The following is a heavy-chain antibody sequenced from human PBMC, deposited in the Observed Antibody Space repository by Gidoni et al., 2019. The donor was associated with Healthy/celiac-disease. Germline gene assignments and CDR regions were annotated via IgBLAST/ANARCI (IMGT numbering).Heavy chain of an antibody. CDR2: INHSGST. CDR1: GGSFSGYY. V-gene: IGHV4-34*01. CDR3: ARGDPTFSIYYYDSSGYKFDY. J-gene: IGHJ4*02. D-gene: IGHD3-22*01. Sequence: LREWGAGLLKPSETLSLTCAVYGGSFSGYYWSWIRQPPGKGLEWIGEINHSGSTNYNPSLKSRVTISVDTSKNQFSLKLSSVTAADTAVYYCARGDPTFSIYYYDSSGYKFDYWGQGTLVTVSS.